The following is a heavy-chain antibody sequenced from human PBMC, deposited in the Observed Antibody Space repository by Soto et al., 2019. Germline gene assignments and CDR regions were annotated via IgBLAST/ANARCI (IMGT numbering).Heavy chain of an antibody. Sequence: ASVKFSCKTSGYTFAAYYLHWVRQAPGQGLEWMGFIFPNSVGSTTSAPQFEGRVTMTRDSSISTAYLELSGLTSEDTGVYYCAKDEGGIFDSWGQGTLVTVSS. J-gene: IGHJ4*01. CDR3: AKDEGGIFDS. CDR2: IFPNSVGST. CDR1: GYTFAAYY. D-gene: IGHD3-16*01. V-gene: IGHV1-2*02.